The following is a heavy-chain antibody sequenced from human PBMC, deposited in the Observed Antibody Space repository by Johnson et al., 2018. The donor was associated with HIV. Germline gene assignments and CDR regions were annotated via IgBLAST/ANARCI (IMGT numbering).Heavy chain of an antibody. V-gene: IGHV3-30*14. CDR1: GFTFSSYA. Sequence: QMLLVESGGGLVQPGGSLRLSCAASGFTFSSYAMHWVRQAPGKGLEWVAVISYDGSNKYYADSVKGRFTISRDNSKNTLYLQMNSLRAEDTAVYYCAIVSNPQYCSSTSCSGWDGAFDIWGQGTMVTVSS. J-gene: IGHJ3*02. CDR2: ISYDGSNK. CDR3: AIVSNPQYCSSTSCSGWDGAFDI. D-gene: IGHD2-2*01.